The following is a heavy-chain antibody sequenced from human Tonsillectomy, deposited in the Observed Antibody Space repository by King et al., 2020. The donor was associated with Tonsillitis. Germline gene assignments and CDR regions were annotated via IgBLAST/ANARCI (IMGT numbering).Heavy chain of an antibody. D-gene: IGHD3-10*01. CDR3: AKEFGRTDAFDI. J-gene: IGHJ3*02. Sequence: VQLVESGGGLVQTGRSLRLSCATSGFTFSSYAMSWVRQAPGKGLEWVSTISGSSGRTYYADSVKGRFTISRDNSKNMLYLQMSSLRVEDTALYYCAKEFGRTDAFDIWGQGTMVTVSS. CDR1: GFTFSSYA. V-gene: IGHV3-23*04. CDR2: ISGSSGRT.